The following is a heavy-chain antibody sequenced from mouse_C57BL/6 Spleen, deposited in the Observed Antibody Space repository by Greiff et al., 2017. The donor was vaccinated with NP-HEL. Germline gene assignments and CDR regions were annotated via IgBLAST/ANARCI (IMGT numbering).Heavy chain of an antibody. CDR2: IYYSGTI. V-gene: IGHV3-5*01. J-gene: IGHJ2*01. Sequence: DVKLQESGPDLVKPSQTVFLTCTVTGISITTGNYRWSWIRQFPGNKLVWIGYIYYSGTITYNPSLTSRTTITRDTPKNQFFLEMNSLTAEDTATYYCARDYDGYDYWGQGTTLTVSS. CDR3: ARDYDGYDY. CDR1: GISITTGNYR. D-gene: IGHD2-3*01.